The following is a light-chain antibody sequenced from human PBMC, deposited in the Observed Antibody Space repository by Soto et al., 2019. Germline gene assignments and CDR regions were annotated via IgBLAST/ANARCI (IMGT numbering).Light chain of an antibody. CDR2: GAS. J-gene: IGKJ1*01. Sequence: EIVLTQSPGTLSLSPGEKATLSCRASQSVSNNYLAWYQQKPGQAPRLLIYGASSRATGIPDRFSGSGSGTDFTLTISRLEPEDFALYYWQQYLTSPTWTFGQGTKVEI. CDR3: QQYLTSPTWT. V-gene: IGKV3-20*01. CDR1: QSVSNNY.